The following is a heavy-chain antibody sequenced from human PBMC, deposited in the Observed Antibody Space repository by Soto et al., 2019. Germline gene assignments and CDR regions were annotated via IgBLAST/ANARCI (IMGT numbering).Heavy chain of an antibody. CDR2: VYYTGGT. CDR1: DGSISSRSNY. J-gene: IGHJ1*01. CDR3: AREGPPIRAHNTPEYFQQ. V-gene: IGHV4-39*02. D-gene: IGHD1-26*01. Sequence: QLQLQESGPGLVKPSETLSLTCTVSDGSISSRSNYWGWIRQPPGKDLEWIGSVYYTGGTYYNPSLKSRVAISIDMSKNQFSLELSFVTAADTAVYYCAREGPPIRAHNTPEYFQQWGQGTLVTVS.